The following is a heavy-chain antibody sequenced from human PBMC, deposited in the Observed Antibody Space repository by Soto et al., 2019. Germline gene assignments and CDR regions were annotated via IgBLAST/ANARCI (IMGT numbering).Heavy chain of an antibody. CDR3: ARNPSTVDIAATGD. J-gene: IGHJ4*02. Sequence: LVESGGGVVQPGTSLRLSCAASGFAFSSNGMHWVRQAPGKGLEWVALIRNDGKTTSYAESVKGRFTISRDNSKNTLYLQMDSLRGADTAVYYCARNPSTVDIAATGDGGQGTLVTVSS. D-gene: IGHD5-12*01. V-gene: IGHV3-33*01. CDR2: IRNDGKTT. CDR1: GFAFSSNG.